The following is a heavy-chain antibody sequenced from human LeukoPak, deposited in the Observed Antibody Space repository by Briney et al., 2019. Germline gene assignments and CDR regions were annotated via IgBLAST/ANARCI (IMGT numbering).Heavy chain of an antibody. D-gene: IGHD6-19*01. J-gene: IGHJ4*02. CDR3: AKGSSVAGTIYGY. Sequence: GGSLRLSCAASGFTASTNYMSWVRQAPGKGLEWVSVIYGDYSTYYADSVKGRFTISRDSSKNTLYLQMNSLRAEDTAVYYCAKGSSVAGTIYGYWGQGTLVTVSS. CDR1: GFTASTNY. CDR2: IYGDYST. V-gene: IGHV3-66*01.